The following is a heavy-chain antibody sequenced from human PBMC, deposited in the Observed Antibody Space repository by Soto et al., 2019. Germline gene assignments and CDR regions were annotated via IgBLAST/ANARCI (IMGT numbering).Heavy chain of an antibody. CDR2: IHDSGST. CDR3: ARVGESGYDGGYYFDY. CDR1: GGSIISGGYY. V-gene: IGHV4-31*03. D-gene: IGHD5-12*01. J-gene: IGHJ4*02. Sequence: QVQLQESGPGLVKPSQTLSLTCTVSGGSIISGGYYWTWIRQHPGKGLEWIGYIHDSGSTDYNPSLKSRLTILVDPSKNQFSLSLSSVTAADTAVYYCARVGESGYDGGYYFDYWGQGTLVTVSS.